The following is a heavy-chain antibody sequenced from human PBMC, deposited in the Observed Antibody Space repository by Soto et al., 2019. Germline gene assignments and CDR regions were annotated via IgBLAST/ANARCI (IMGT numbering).Heavy chain of an antibody. J-gene: IGHJ5*02. D-gene: IGHD1-26*01. V-gene: IGHV1-58*01. CDR1: GFTFTSPA. CDR3: AAVSGSYPKEFDP. CDR2: IVVGSGNT. Sequence: SVKVSCKASGFTFTSPAVQWVRQARGQRLEWIGWIVVGSGNTNYAQKFQERVTITRDMSTSTAYMELSSLRSEDTAVYYCAAVSGSYPKEFDPWGQGTLVTVSS.